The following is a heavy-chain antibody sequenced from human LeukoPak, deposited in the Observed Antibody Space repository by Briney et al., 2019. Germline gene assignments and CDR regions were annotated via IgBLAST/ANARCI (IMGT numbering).Heavy chain of an antibody. V-gene: IGHV3-48*03. CDR2: ISSSGSTI. CDR3: ARVELAPYYYYMDV. J-gene: IGHJ6*03. CDR1: RFSISSYE. Sequence: GGSLRLSCAASRFSISSYEMNWVRQAPGKGLEWVSHISSSGSTIWYADSVKGRFTISRDNAKNSLYLQMNSLRAEDTAVYYCARVELAPYYYYMDVWGKGTTVTVSS. D-gene: IGHD1-7*01.